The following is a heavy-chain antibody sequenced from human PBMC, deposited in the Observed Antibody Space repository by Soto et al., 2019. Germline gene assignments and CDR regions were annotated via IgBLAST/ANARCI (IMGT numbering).Heavy chain of an antibody. J-gene: IGHJ4*02. Sequence: GASVKVSCKASGYTFTSYGISWVRQAPGQGLEWMGWISAYNGNTNYAQKLQGRVTMTTDTSTSTAYMELRSLRSDDTAVYYCARLEAGLEWLFMGDYWGQGTLVTVSS. V-gene: IGHV1-18*01. D-gene: IGHD3-3*01. CDR3: ARLEAGLEWLFMGDY. CDR1: GYTFTSYG. CDR2: ISAYNGNT.